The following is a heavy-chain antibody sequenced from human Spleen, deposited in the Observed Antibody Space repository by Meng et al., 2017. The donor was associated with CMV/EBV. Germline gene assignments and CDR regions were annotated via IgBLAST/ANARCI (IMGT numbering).Heavy chain of an antibody. CDR3: ARVIWSGYPSFDL. J-gene: IGHJ4*02. V-gene: IGHV3-7*01. CDR1: GFTFGDYA. D-gene: IGHD3-3*01. CDR2: INQDGREK. Sequence: GESLKISCTASGFTFGDYAMSWVRQAPGKGLEWVAHINQDGREKSYVDSVKGRFTISRDNAENSLYLRIYSLRAEDTAVYYCARVIWSGYPSFDLWGQGTLVTVSS.